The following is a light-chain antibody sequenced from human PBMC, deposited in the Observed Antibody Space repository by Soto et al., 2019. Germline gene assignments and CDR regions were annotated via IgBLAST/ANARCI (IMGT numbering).Light chain of an antibody. CDR3: QQADSFPQT. J-gene: IGKJ1*01. V-gene: IGKV1-12*01. Sequence: DIQMTQSPCSVSASVGGGFTITFRASQGIGTWLAWYQQKPGKGPNLLIYAASSLESGVPSRFSGSGSGTDFTLTISSLQPEDFATYYCQQADSFPQTFGQGTKVDIK. CDR2: AAS. CDR1: QGIGTW.